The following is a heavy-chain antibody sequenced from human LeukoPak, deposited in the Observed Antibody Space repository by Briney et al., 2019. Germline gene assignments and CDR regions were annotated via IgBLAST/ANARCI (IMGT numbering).Heavy chain of an antibody. CDR3: ARLVVDYYDSSGYYTPNWFDP. V-gene: IGHV1-18*01. J-gene: IGHJ5*02. D-gene: IGHD3-22*01. CDR1: GYTFTSYD. CDR2: ISPYNGNT. Sequence: GASVKVSCKASGYTFTSYDIIWVRQAPGQGLEWMGWISPYNGNTNSAQKLQGRVTMTTDTSTSTAYMELRSLRSDDTAVYYCARLVVDYYDSSGYYTPNWFDPWGQGTLVTVSS.